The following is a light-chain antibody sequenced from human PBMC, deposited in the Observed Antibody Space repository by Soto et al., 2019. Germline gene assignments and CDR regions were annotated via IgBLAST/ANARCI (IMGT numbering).Light chain of an antibody. Sequence: QSALTQPASVSGSPGQSITLSCTGTSSDVGAYNYVSWFQQHPGKAPRLIIYDVSNRPSGVSNRFSGSKSGNTASLTISGLQAEDEADYYCSSYTPSTTGVFGGGTKLTVL. V-gene: IGLV2-14*01. CDR2: DVS. CDR1: SSDVGAYNY. CDR3: SSYTPSTTGV. J-gene: IGLJ3*02.